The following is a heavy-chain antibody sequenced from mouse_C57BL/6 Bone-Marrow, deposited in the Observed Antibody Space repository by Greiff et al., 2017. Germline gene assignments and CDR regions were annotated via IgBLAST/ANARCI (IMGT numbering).Heavy chain of an antibody. J-gene: IGHJ1*03. CDR1: GFTFSSYT. V-gene: IGHV5-9*04. Sequence: EVKLMESGGGLVKPGGSLKLSCAASGFTFSSYTMSWVRQTPEKRLQWVAAISGGGGNTYYPDSVKGRFTISRDNDKNILYLQMSRLRSEDTAVYYCSRQVTTVLTTKYFDVWGTGTTVTVSS. CDR2: ISGGGGNT. CDR3: SRQVTTVLTTKYFDV. D-gene: IGHD1-1*01.